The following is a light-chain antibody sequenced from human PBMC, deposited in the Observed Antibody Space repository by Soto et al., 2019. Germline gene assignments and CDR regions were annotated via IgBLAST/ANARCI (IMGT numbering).Light chain of an antibody. CDR1: QSVGSN. Sequence: EIVMTQSPATLSVSPGERATLSCRASQSVGSNLAWYQQKPGQAPRLLMYGASTRATGVPARFSGSGAGAKFTLPISSLQSEDFLVSYGQQYNNRPPWTFGQGTKVEIK. J-gene: IGKJ1*01. CDR3: QQYNNRPPWT. CDR2: GAS. V-gene: IGKV3-15*01.